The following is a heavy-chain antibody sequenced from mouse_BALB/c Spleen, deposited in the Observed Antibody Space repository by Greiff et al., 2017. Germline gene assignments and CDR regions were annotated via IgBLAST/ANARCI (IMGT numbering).Heavy chain of an antibody. CDR3: ARQWNDGLYYFDY. D-gene: IGHD2-3*01. V-gene: IGHV5-6*01. J-gene: IGHJ2*01. Sequence: EVKLMESGGDLVKPGGSLKLSCAASGFTFSSYGMSWVRQTPDKRLEWVATISSGGSYTYYPDSVKGRFTISRDNAKNTLYLQMSSLKSEDTAMYYCARQWNDGLYYFDYWGQGTTLTVSS. CDR2: ISSGGSYT. CDR1: GFTFSSYG.